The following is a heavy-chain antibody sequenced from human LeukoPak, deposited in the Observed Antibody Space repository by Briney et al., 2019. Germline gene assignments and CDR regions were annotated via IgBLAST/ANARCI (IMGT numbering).Heavy chain of an antibody. D-gene: IGHD6-13*01. J-gene: IGHJ4*02. CDR1: GFTFSSYW. V-gene: IGHV3-7*01. Sequence: PGGSLRLSCAASGFTFSSYWMSWVRQAPGKGLEWVANIKQDGSEKYYVDSVKGRFTISRDNAKNSLYLQMNSLRAEDTAVYYCARVAGSSAAAADYWGQGTLVTVSS. CDR2: IKQDGSEK. CDR3: ARVAGSSAAAADY.